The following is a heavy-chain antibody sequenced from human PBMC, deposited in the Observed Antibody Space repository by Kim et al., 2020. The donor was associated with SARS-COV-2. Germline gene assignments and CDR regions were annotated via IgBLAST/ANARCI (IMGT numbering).Heavy chain of an antibody. J-gene: IGHJ1*01. CDR3: AKVPIRITMVRGPRSDFQH. CDR1: GFTFSSYA. CDR2: ISGSGGST. V-gene: IGHV3-23*01. Sequence: GGSLRLSCAASGFTFSSYAMSWVRQAPGKGLEWVSAISGSGGSTYYADSVKGRFTISRDNSKNTLYLQMNSLRAEDTAVYYCAKVPIRITMVRGPRSDFQHWGQGTLVTVSS. D-gene: IGHD3-10*01.